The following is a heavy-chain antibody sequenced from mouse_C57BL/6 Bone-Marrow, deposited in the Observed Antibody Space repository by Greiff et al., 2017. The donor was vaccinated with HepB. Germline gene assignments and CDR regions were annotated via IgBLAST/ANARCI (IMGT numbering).Heavy chain of an antibody. CDR1: GYSITSGYD. Sequence: DVKLQESGPGMVKPSQSLSLTCTVTGYSITSGYDWHWIRHFPGNKLEWMGYISYSGSTNYNPSLKSRISITHDTSKNHFFLKLNSVTTEDTATYYCARDYGSSYTSYWYFDVWGTGTTVTVSS. CDR3: ARDYGSSYTSYWYFDV. V-gene: IGHV3-1*01. D-gene: IGHD1-1*01. CDR2: ISYSGST. J-gene: IGHJ1*03.